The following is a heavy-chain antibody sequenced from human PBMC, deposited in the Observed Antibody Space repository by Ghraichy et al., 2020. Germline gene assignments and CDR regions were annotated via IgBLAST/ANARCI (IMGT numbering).Heavy chain of an antibody. D-gene: IGHD3-10*01. CDR3: ARCSDGRRFGESFGYFDV. CDR1: FPDNSNY. Sequence: GGSLRLSCTFPDNSNYLSWVRQAPGPGLKWVSVSYTGGSTYYADSMMGRFTTSRDYAKKTMYLQMNSLRPENTAVYYCARCSDGRRFGESFGYFDVWGRGTLVTVSS. CDR2: SYTGGST. J-gene: IGHJ2*01. V-gene: IGHV3-53*05.